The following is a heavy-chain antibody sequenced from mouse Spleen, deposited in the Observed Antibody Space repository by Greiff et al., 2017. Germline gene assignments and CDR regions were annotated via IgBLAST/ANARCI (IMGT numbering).Heavy chain of an antibody. CDR2: INYDGSST. Sequence: EVKLMESEGGLVQPGSSMKLSCTASGFTFSDYYMAWVRQVPEKGLEWVANINYDGSSTYYLDSLKSRFILSRDNAKNIRYLQMSSLKSEDTATYYCARLGREGYYFDYWGQGTTLTVSS. CDR1: GFTFSDYY. D-gene: IGHD4-1*01. J-gene: IGHJ2*01. CDR3: ARLGREGYYFDY. V-gene: IGHV5-16*01.